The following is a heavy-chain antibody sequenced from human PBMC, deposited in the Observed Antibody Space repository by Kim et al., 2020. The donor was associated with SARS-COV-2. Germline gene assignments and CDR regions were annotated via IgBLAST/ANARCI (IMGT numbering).Heavy chain of an antibody. CDR2: FDPEDGET. V-gene: IGHV1-24*01. CDR3: ATDEPPTAADRYYYGMDV. CDR1: GYTLTELS. D-gene: IGHD4-17*01. Sequence: ASVKVSCKVSGYTLTELSMHWVRQAPGKGLEWMGGFDPEDGETIYAQKFQGRVTMTEDTSTDTAYMELSSLRSEDTAVYYCATDEPPTAADRYYYGMDVWGQGTTVTVSS. J-gene: IGHJ6*02.